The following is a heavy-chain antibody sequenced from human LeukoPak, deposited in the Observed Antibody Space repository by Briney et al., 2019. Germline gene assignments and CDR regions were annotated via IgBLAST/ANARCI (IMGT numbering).Heavy chain of an antibody. J-gene: IGHJ4*02. CDR1: AGSISDYS. V-gene: IGHV4-4*07. Sequence: PSETLSLTCTVSAGSISDYSWTWIRQPAGKGLEWIGRIFTSGITHYNPSLKSRVTMSLDTSKNQFSLKVTSVIAADTAVYYCASAYSSGNSPVYFWGQGTLITVSS. CDR3: ASAYSSGNSPVYF. D-gene: IGHD5-18*01. CDR2: IFTSGIT.